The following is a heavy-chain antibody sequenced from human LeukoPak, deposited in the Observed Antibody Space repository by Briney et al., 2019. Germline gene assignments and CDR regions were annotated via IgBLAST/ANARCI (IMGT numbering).Heavy chain of an antibody. CDR2: IYTSGST. J-gene: IGHJ4*02. CDR3: ARGYSYGRPLDY. Sequence: SETLSLTCTVSGYSISGGSYYWSWIRQPAGKGLEWIGRIYTSGSTNYNPSLKRRVTISVDTSKNQFSLKLSSVTAADTAVYYCARGYSYGRPLDYWGQGTLVTVSS. V-gene: IGHV4-61*02. CDR1: GYSISGGSYY. D-gene: IGHD5-18*01.